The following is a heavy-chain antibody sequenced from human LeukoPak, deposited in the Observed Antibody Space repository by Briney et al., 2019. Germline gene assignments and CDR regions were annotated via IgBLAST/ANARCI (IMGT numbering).Heavy chain of an antibody. J-gene: IGHJ4*02. CDR3: ARRYYDFWSGYYTFFDY. CDR2: IYHIGGT. V-gene: IGHV4-38-2*01. D-gene: IGHD3-3*01. Sequence: PSETLSLTCAVSGYSISSGYYWGWIRHPPGEGLGWIGSIYHIGGTHYNPSLKSRVTISVDTSKNQFSLKLSSVTAADTAVYYCARRYYDFWSGYYTFFDYWGQGTLVTVSS. CDR1: GYSISSGYY.